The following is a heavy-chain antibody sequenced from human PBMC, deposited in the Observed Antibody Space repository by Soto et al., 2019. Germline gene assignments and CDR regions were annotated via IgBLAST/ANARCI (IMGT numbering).Heavy chain of an antibody. V-gene: IGHV5-51*01. CDR2: MYPDDSDI. Sequence: GESLKISCKASGYSFSFYWIGWVRQMPGKGLEWMAIMYPDDSDIRYSPSFEAHVTISADKSISTAYLQWSSLKASDTAMYYCARHGPRVYYDNSDYYYYGMDVWGQGTTVTVSS. J-gene: IGHJ6*02. CDR3: ARHGPRVYYDNSDYYYYGMDV. CDR1: GYSFSFYW. D-gene: IGHD3-22*01.